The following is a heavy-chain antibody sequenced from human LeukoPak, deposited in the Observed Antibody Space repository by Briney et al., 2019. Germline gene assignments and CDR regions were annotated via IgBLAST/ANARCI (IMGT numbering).Heavy chain of an antibody. Sequence: GASVKVSCKASGYTFTSYGISWVRQAPGQGLEWMGWISAYNGNTNYAQKLQGRVTMTTDTSTSTAYMELRSLRSDDTAVYYCARGHAVYVIAVAVMDVWGQGTTVTVSS. V-gene: IGHV1-18*01. J-gene: IGHJ6*02. CDR3: ARGHAVYVIAVAVMDV. CDR2: ISAYNGNT. CDR1: GYTFTSYG. D-gene: IGHD6-19*01.